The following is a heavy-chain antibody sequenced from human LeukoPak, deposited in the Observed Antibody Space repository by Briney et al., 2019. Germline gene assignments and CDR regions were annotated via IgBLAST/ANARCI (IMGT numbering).Heavy chain of an antibody. D-gene: IGHD6-6*01. Sequence: GGSLRLSCAASGFTFSSYAMHWVRQAPGKGLEWVAVISYDGSNKYYADSVKGRFTISRDNSKNTLYLQMNSLRPEDTAVYYCAKFGSSTLQGYWGQGTLVTVSS. CDR1: GFTFSSYA. J-gene: IGHJ4*02. CDR3: AKFGSSTLQGY. V-gene: IGHV3-30-3*02. CDR2: ISYDGSNK.